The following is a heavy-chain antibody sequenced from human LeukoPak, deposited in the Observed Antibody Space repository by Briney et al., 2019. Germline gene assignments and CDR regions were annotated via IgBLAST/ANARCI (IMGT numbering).Heavy chain of an antibody. CDR3: ARVVYKVQFDY. CDR1: GGSISSYY. D-gene: IGHD5-24*01. Sequence: PSETLSLTCTVSGGSISSYYWSWIRQPPGKGLEWIGYIYYSGSTNYNPSLKSRVTISVDTSKNQFSLKLSSVTAADTAVYYCARVVYKVQFDYWGQGTLVTVSS. J-gene: IGHJ4*02. CDR2: IYYSGST. V-gene: IGHV4-59*01.